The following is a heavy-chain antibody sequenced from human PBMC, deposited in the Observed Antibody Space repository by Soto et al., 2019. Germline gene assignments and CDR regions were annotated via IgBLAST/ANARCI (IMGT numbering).Heavy chain of an antibody. D-gene: IGHD5-12*01. V-gene: IGHV4-31*03. Sequence: PSQTMSLTCTVFGGSSISRGYYCSWIRQHPGKGLEWIGYIYYSGSTYYNPSLKGRVTISVDTSKNQFSLKLNSLRAEDTAVYYCAKVKTWTCLDYWGEGTLVTVSS. CDR3: AKVKTWTCLDY. J-gene: IGHJ4*02. CDR2: IYYSGST. CDR1: GGSSISRGYY.